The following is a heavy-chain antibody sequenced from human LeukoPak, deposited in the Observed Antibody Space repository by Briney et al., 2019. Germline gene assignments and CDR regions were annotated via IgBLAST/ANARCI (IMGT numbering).Heavy chain of an antibody. CDR2: IYHSGST. V-gene: IGHV4-38-2*02. CDR1: GYSISSGYY. D-gene: IGHD3-22*01. CDR3: AKESPPIYNDRSGQWDAFNT. Sequence: SETLSLTCTVSGYSISSGYYWGWIRQPPGKGLEWIGSIYHSGSTYYNPSLKSRVTISVDTSKNQFSLKLSSVTAADTALYYWAKESPPIYNDRSGQWDAFNTWGKGTMFTVSP. J-gene: IGHJ3*02.